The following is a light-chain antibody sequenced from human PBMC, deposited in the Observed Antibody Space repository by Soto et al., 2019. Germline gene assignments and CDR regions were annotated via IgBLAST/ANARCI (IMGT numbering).Light chain of an antibody. V-gene: IGKV3-20*01. CDR3: QQYGSSHT. CDR2: GAS. Sequence: EIVLTQSPGTLSLSPGERAALSCRASPSVSSSYLAWYQQKPDQAPRLLIYGASSRATGIPDRFSGSGSGTDFTLTISRVEPEDLAVYYCQQYGSSHTFGQGTKLEIK. CDR1: PSVSSSY. J-gene: IGKJ2*01.